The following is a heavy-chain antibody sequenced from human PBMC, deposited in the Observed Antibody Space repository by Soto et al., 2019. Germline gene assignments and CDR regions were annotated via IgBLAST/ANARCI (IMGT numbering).Heavy chain of an antibody. V-gene: IGHV1-3*01. CDR2: INAGNGNT. J-gene: IGHJ4*02. Sequence: ASVKLSCKASGYTFTSYAMHWVRQAPGQRLEWMGWINAGNGNTKYSQKFQGRVTITRDTSASTVYMELSSLTSEDTAVYYCARTFSDGLPSDYWGQGTLVTVSS. CDR3: ARTFSDGLPSDY. D-gene: IGHD6-25*01. CDR1: GYTFTSYA.